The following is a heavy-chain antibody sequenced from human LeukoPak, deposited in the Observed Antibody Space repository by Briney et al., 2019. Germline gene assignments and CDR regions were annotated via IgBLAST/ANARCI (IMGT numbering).Heavy chain of an antibody. CDR3: ARASETYYYDSTGYYAFDY. D-gene: IGHD3-22*01. V-gene: IGHV4-38-2*02. Sequence: PSETLSLTCTVSGYSISSGYYWGGSRRPPGKGREGIGMIYHRGSTYYNPSLKSRVTISGETTKNKFYVKMSSVTAAETAAYYCARASETYYYDSTGYYAFDYWGQGTMVTVSS. J-gene: IGHJ4*02. CDR1: GYSISSGYY. CDR2: IYHRGST.